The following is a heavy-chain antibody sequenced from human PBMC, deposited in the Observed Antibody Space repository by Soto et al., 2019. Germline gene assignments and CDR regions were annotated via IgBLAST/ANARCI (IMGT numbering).Heavy chain of an antibody. J-gene: IGHJ6*02. CDR2: ISSSSSYI. D-gene: IGHD3-22*01. Sequence: GGSLRLSCAASGFTFSSYSMNWVRQAPGKGLEWVSSISSSSSYIYYADSVKGRFTISRGNAKNSLYLQMNSLRAEDTAVYYCARAYYYDSSDPLPLWYYYYGMDVWGQGTTVTVSS. V-gene: IGHV3-21*01. CDR1: GFTFSSYS. CDR3: ARAYYYDSSDPLPLWYYYYGMDV.